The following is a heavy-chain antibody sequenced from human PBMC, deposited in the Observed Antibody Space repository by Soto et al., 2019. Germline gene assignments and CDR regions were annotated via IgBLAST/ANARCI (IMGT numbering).Heavy chain of an antibody. CDR3: ARGGNNPGYLDS. D-gene: IGHD1-1*01. CDR2: IAYDGSGE. J-gene: IGHJ4*02. CDR1: GFAFNRYA. V-gene: IGHV3-30*03. Sequence: QVRLVESGGGVVQPGRSLRLSCSASGFAFNRYAMHWVRQAPGKGLEWMAVIAYDGSGEHYSETVKGRFTISRDNSMNTLYLQMNSLRTQGSAVYYCARGGNNPGYLDSWGLGTLVTVSS.